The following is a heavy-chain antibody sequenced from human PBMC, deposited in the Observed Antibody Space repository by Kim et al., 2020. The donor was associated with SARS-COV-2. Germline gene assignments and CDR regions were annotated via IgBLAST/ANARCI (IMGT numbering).Heavy chain of an antibody. D-gene: IGHD3-22*01. J-gene: IGHJ4*02. Sequence: SETLSLTCTVSGGSISSGDYYWSWIRQHPGKGLEWIGYIYYSGSTYYNPSLKSPVTITVETSKNQFSLKLSSVTAADTAVYYCAKDSSGSFDYWGQGTLVTVSS. V-gene: IGHV4-31*01. CDR2: IYYSGST. CDR1: GGSISSGDYY. CDR3: AKDSSGSFDY.